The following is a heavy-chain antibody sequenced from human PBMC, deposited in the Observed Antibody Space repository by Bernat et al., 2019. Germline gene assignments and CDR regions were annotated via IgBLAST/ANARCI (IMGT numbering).Heavy chain of an antibody. J-gene: IGHJ2*01. CDR2: FDPEDGET. CDR1: GYTLTELS. D-gene: IGHD4-17*01. CDR3: ATEQYTTTSPERITYWYFDL. V-gene: IGHV1-24*01. Sequence: QVQLVQSGAEVKKPGASVKVSCKVFGYTLTELSMHWVRQVPGKGLEWMGGFDPEDGETIYAQKFQGRVTMTEDTSTDTAYMELGSLRSEDTAVYYCATEQYTTTSPERITYWYFDLWGRGTLVTVSS.